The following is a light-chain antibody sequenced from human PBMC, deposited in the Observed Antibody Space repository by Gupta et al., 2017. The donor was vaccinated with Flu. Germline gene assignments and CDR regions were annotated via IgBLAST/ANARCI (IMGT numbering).Light chain of an antibody. CDR2: QDR. CDR1: KLGDKS. CDR3: QAWDSSTCV. J-gene: IGLJ1*01. Sequence: SYELTQPPSVSVSPGQTATITCSGDKLGDKSTCWYQQKPGQSPVLVIFQDRKRPSGIPERFSGSNSGNTATLTISGTQPMDEADYYCQAWDSSTCVFGTGTKVTVL. V-gene: IGLV3-1*01.